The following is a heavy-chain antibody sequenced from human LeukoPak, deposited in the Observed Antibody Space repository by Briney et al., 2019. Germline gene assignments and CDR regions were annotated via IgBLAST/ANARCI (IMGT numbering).Heavy chain of an antibody. CDR2: IYYSGST. D-gene: IGHD2-8*01. V-gene: IGHV4-59*01. J-gene: IGHJ5*02. CDR1: GGSISGFY. CDR3: ARVNCTNGVCYNSRGWFDP. Sequence: PSETLSLTCTVSGGSISGFYWTWIRQPPGKGLEWIGYIYYSGSTNYNPSLKSRVTISVDTSKNQFSLKLSSVTAADTAVYYCARVNCTNGVCYNSRGWFDPWGQGTLVTVSS.